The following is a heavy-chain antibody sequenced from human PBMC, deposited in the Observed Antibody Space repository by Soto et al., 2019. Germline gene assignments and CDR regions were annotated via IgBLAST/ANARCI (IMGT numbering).Heavy chain of an antibody. CDR3: ARGLDFWSVYYYYGMDA. V-gene: IGHV1-8*01. CDR1: GYTFTSYG. CDR2: MNPNSGNT. Sequence: AASVKVSCKASGYTFTSYGINWVRQATGQGLEWMGWMNPNSGNTGYAQKFQGRVTMTRNTSISTAYMELSSLRSEDTAVYYCARGLDFWSVYYYYGMDAWGQGTTVTVSS. J-gene: IGHJ6*02. D-gene: IGHD3-3*01.